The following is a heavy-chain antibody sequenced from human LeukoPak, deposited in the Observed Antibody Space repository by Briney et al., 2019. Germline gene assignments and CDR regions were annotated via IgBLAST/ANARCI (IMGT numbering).Heavy chain of an antibody. CDR1: GYTLTELS. Sequence: ASVKVSCKVSGYTLTELSKHWVRQAPGKGLEWMGTFDPEDGERIYAQKLQGRVTMTEDTSTDTAYMEVNGLRSEDTAVYYCATRPDFWSGFVHWGQGTLVSVSS. J-gene: IGHJ4*02. V-gene: IGHV1-24*01. CDR2: FDPEDGER. D-gene: IGHD3-3*01. CDR3: ATRPDFWSGFVH.